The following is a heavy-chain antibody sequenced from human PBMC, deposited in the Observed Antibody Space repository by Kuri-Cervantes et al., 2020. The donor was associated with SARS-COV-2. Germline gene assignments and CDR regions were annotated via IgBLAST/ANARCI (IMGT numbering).Heavy chain of an antibody. CDR3: ARVRSSGPIDY. CDR1: GGSISSYY. CDR2: IYTSGST. Sequence: GSLRLSCTVSGGSISSYYWSWIRQPAGKGLGWIGRIYTSGSTNYNPSLKSRVTMSVDTSKNQFSLKLSSVTAADTAVYYCARVRSSGPIDYWGQGTLVTVSS. D-gene: IGHD6-19*01. V-gene: IGHV4-4*07. J-gene: IGHJ4*02.